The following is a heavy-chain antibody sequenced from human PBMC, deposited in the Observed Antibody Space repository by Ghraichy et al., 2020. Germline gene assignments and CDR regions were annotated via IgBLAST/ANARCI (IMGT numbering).Heavy chain of an antibody. CDR2: ISSTSRTI. J-gene: IGHJ4*02. CDR1: GFTFSDYS. V-gene: IGHV3-48*01. D-gene: IGHD1-20*01. Sequence: RGSLRLSCAASGFTFSDYSMNWVRQAPGKGLEWLSYISSTSRTIYYADSVKGRFTISRDNAKNSLYLQMNSLRAEDTAVYYCARESIIGTTASDYWGQGTLVTVSS. CDR3: ARESIIGTTASDY.